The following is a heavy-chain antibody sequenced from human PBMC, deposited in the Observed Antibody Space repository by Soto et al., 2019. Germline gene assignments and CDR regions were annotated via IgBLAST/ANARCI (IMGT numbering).Heavy chain of an antibody. CDR1: GFTFSGCA. CDR3: AKVLVGSPMGTFDS. J-gene: IGHJ4*02. Sequence: EVHLLESGGGLVQPGGSLRLSCAASGFTFSGCAMSWVRQAPGKGLGCVSVITGSGDTTHYADSVKGRFTISRDNSKNTLSLQMHSVRAEDTALYYCAKVLVGSPMGTFDSWGQGTLVTVSS. D-gene: IGHD1-26*01. V-gene: IGHV3-23*01. CDR2: ITGSGDTT.